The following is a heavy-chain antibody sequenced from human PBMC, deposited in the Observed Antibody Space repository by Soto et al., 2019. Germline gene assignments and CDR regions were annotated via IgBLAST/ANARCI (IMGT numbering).Heavy chain of an antibody. J-gene: IGHJ4*02. CDR2: ISAYEGNT. D-gene: IGHD2-8*01. V-gene: IGHV1-18*04. CDR3: ARDTNPADCFDY. CDR1: GYTFTSYG. Sequence: QVQLVQSGAEVKKPGASVKVSCKAFGYTFTSYGISWVRQAPGQGLEWMGWISAYEGNTNYAQKLQGRVTITTDTSTSTDYMERRSRTSDDTAVYYSARDTNPADCFDYWGQGTLVTVSS.